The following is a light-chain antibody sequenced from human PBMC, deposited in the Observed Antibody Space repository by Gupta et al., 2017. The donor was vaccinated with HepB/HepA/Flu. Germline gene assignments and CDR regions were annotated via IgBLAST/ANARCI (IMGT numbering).Light chain of an antibody. CDR3: QQSDSTPLT. Sequence: DIQMTQSPSPLSASVGDRVTITCRASQSITNFVNWYQQKPGKAPKLLIYGASTLQRGVPSRFTGSGSGTDFTLTINSLQPEDFATYYCQQSDSTPLTVGGGTTVEL. CDR1: QSITNF. CDR2: GAS. J-gene: IGKJ4*01. V-gene: IGKV1-39*01.